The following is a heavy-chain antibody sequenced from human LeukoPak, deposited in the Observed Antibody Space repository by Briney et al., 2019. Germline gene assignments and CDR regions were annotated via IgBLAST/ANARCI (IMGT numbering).Heavy chain of an antibody. Sequence: GGSLRLSCAASGFTFSVSAMHWVRQASGKGLELVGRIRSKANSYATAYAASVKGRFTISRDDSKNTAYLQMNSLKTEDTAVYYCTSTIFGVVTTGGDNDYWGQGTLVTVSS. CDR2: IRSKANSYAT. V-gene: IGHV3-73*01. CDR1: GFTFSVSA. D-gene: IGHD3-3*01. J-gene: IGHJ4*02. CDR3: TSTIFGVVTTGGDNDY.